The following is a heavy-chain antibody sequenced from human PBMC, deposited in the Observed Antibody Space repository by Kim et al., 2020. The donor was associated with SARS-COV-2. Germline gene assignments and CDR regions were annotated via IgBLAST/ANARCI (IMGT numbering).Heavy chain of an antibody. CDR3: ARDLGARGVGATLSA. D-gene: IGHD1-26*01. Sequence: GGSLRLSCAASGFTFGNYAMSWVRQAPGKGLDWVSSISAGGTNTFYADSVKGRFTISADNTRSTVWLQMDSLRADDTAAYYCARDLGARGVGATLSAWGR. V-gene: IGHV3-23*03. CDR2: ISAGGTNT. CDR1: GFTFGNYA. J-gene: IGHJ2*01.